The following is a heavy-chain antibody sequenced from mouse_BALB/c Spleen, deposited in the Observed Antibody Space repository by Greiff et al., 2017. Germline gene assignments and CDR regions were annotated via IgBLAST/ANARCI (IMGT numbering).Heavy chain of an antibody. D-gene: IGHD4-1*01. CDR1: GYSFTGYN. CDR3: ARGGGTWAMDY. J-gene: IGHJ4*01. CDR2: IDPYNGGT. V-gene: IGHV1S135*01. Sequence: VQLQQSGPELGKPGASVKISCKASGYSFTGYNMYWVKQSHRKSLEWIGYIDPYNGGTSYNQKSKGKATLTVDKSSSTAYMHLNSLTSEDSAIYYCARGGGTWAMDYWGQGTSVTVSA.